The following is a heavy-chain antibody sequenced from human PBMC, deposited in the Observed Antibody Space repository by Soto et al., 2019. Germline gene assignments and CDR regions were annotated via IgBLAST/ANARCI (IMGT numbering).Heavy chain of an antibody. CDR3: ARKITIFGVVIMRKPRTWFAP. Sequence: SETLSLTCAVYGGSFSGYYWSWIRQPPGKGLEWIGEINHSGSTNYNPSLKSRVTISVDTSKNQFSLKLSSVTAADTAVYYCARKITIFGVVIMRKPRTWFAPWGQGTLVTVPS. CDR1: GGSFSGYY. D-gene: IGHD3-3*01. CDR2: INHSGST. J-gene: IGHJ5*02. V-gene: IGHV4-34*01.